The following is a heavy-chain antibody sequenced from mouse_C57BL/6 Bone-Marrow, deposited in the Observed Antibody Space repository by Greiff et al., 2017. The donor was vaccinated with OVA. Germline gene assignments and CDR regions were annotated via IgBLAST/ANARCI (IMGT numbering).Heavy chain of an antibody. V-gene: IGHV2-2*01. CDR3: ARTNGTVFAY. D-gene: IGHD4-1*01. CDR2: IWRGGST. J-gene: IGHJ3*01. Sequence: VQLQQSGPGLVQPSQSLSITCTVSGFSLTSYGVHWVRQSPGKGLEWLGVIWRGGSTDYNAAFISRLSISKDNSKSQVFFKMNSLQADDTAIYYCARTNGTVFAYWGQGTLVTVSA. CDR1: GFSLTSYG.